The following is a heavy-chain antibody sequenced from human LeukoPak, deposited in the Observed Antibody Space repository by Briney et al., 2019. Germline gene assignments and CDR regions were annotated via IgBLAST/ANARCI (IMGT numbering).Heavy chain of an antibody. CDR2: IYYSGTT. CDR1: GGSISSYY. V-gene: IGHV4-59*08. CDR3: ARHWLDSGTPDRFDY. D-gene: IGHD3-10*01. Sequence: SETLSLTCTVSGGSISSYYWSWIRQPPGKGLEWIGYIYYSGTTNYNPSLKSRVTISVDTSKNQFSLKLTSVTAADTAVYYCARHWLDSGTPDRFDYWGQGTLVTVSS. J-gene: IGHJ4*02.